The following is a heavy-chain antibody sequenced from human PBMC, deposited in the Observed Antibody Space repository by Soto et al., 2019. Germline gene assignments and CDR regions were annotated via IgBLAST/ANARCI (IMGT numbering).Heavy chain of an antibody. CDR3: ARELYGDYYFDY. CDR2: INHSGST. CDR1: GGSFSGYY. Sequence: PSETLSLTCAVYGGSFSGYYWSWIRQPPGKGLEWIGEINHSGSTNYNPSPKSRVTISVDTSKNQFSLKLSSVTAADTAVYYCARELYGDYYFDYWGQGTLVTVSS. V-gene: IGHV4-34*01. D-gene: IGHD4-17*01. J-gene: IGHJ4*02.